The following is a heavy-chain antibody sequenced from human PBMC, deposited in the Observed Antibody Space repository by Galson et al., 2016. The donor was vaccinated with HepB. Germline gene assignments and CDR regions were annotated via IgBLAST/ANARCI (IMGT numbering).Heavy chain of an antibody. V-gene: IGHV3-30*18. D-gene: IGHD2/OR15-2a*01. Sequence: SLRLSCAASGFTFSGYGMHWVRQAPGKGLEWLAADSMDGRRKFYADSVKGRFTISRDNSNNMLFLQMSSLRVDDTAVYYCAKRHEYCPPVGCSVDYWGQGTLVTVSS. J-gene: IGHJ4*02. CDR2: DSMDGRRK. CDR1: GFTFSGYG. CDR3: AKRHEYCPPVGCSVDY.